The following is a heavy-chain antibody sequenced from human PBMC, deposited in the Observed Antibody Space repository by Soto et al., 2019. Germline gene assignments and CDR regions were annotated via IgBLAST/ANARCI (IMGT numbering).Heavy chain of an antibody. CDR3: ARVREPHLDQCCLDV. CDR1: GFTFTVYG. J-gene: IGHJ6*02. Sequence: ASVKVSCKTSGFTFTVYGIHWVRQAPGQGLEWMGGLIPIYDNTYYAQKFQGRVTMSTDKSTTTAHMELSSLRSDDTAVYFCARVREPHLDQCCLDVWGQGTTVTVSS. D-gene: IGHD2-2*01. V-gene: IGHV1-18*01. CDR2: LIPIYDNT.